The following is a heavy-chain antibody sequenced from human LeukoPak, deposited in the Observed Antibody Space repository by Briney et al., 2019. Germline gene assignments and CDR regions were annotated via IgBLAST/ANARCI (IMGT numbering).Heavy chain of an antibody. CDR2: ISSSSSYI. Sequence: GGSLRLSCAASGFTFSSYSMNWVRQAPGKGLEWVSSISSSSSYIYYADSVKGRFTISRDNAKDSLYLQMNSLRAEDTAVYYCARESFVVVTAQNDYWGQGTLVTVSS. V-gene: IGHV3-21*01. CDR3: ARESFVVVTAQNDY. J-gene: IGHJ4*02. CDR1: GFTFSSYS. D-gene: IGHD2-21*02.